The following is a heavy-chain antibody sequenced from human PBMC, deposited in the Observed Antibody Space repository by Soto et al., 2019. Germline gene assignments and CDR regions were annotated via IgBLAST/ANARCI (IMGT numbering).Heavy chain of an antibody. D-gene: IGHD2-2*01. CDR3: AREGLVLVPTTVNSDYYYSAMDV. V-gene: IGHV1-69*04. CDR2: IIPILGIA. J-gene: IGHJ6*02. CDR1: GGTFSSYT. Sequence: SVKVSCKASGGTFSSYTISWVRQAPGQGLEWMGRIIPILGIANYAQKFQGRVTITADESTNTAYMELSSLRSEDTAVYYCAREGLVLVPTTVNSDYYYSAMDVWGQGTTVTVSS.